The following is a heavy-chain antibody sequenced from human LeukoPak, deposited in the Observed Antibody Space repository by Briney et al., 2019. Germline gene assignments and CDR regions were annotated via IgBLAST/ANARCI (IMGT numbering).Heavy chain of an antibody. J-gene: IGHJ3*02. D-gene: IGHD6-19*01. CDR2: IWYDGSNK. CDR1: GFTFSSYG. V-gene: IGHV3-33*01. CDR3: ARRSGIAVAGDDAFDI. Sequence: GGSLRLSCAASGFTFSSYGMHWVRQAPGKGLEWVAVIWYDGSNKYYADSVKGRFTISRDNSKNTLYLQMNSLRAEDTAVYYCARRSGIAVAGDDAFDIWGQGTMVTVSS.